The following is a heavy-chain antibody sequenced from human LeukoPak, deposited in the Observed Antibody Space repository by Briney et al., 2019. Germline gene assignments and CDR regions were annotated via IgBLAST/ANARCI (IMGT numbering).Heavy chain of an antibody. V-gene: IGHV1-2*02. CDR1: GYTFTGYY. Sequence: ASVKVSCKASGYTFTGYYMHWVRQAPGQGLEWVGWINPNSGDTDYAQKFQGRVTVTRDTSISTAYMELGRLRSDDTAVYYCAKDWRGVGKYYFDYWGQGTLVTVSS. CDR2: INPNSGDT. D-gene: IGHD3-10*01. CDR3: AKDWRGVGKYYFDY. J-gene: IGHJ4*02.